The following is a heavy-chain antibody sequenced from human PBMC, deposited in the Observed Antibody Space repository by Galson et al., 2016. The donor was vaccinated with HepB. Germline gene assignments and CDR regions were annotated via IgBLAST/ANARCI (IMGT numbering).Heavy chain of an antibody. J-gene: IGHJ4*02. D-gene: IGHD3-9*01. CDR3: VRDHDWAFDY. V-gene: IGHV3-48*01. Sequence: GKGLLWVASITVRPDSMYHADSVKGRFTVSRDNGKNSLYLQMNSLRVEDTAVYYCVRDHDWAFDYWGQGLLVTVSS. CDR2: ITVRPDSM.